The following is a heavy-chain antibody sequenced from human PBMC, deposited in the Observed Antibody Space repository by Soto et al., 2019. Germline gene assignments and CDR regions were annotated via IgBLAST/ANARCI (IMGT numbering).Heavy chain of an antibody. V-gene: IGHV4-59*03. Sequence: PSETLSLTCTVSRGCINNYYWTLIRQPPGKGLEWIGYVSYSWRTNYNPSLKSRVNMFVDKSKNQLSLNLTSVTAADTAVYYCARLPYTVVTAIDVWGQGTMVTVSS. D-gene: IGHD4-17*01. J-gene: IGHJ3*01. CDR1: RGCINNYY. CDR2: VSYSWRT. CDR3: ARLPYTVVTAIDV.